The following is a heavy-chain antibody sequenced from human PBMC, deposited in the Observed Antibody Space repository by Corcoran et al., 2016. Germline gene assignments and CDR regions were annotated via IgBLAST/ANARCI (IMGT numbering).Heavy chain of an antibody. V-gene: IGHV1-46*01. D-gene: IGHD1-20*01. CDR3: ARVTVLRDGMDV. CDR2: INPSGGST. CDR1: GYTFTSYY. J-gene: IGHJ6*02. Sequence: QVQLVQSGAEVKKPGASVKVSCKASGYTFTSYYMHWVRKAPGQGLEWMGIINPSGGSTSYAQKFQGRFTMTRDTSTSTVYMELSSLRSEDTAVYYCARVTVLRDGMDVWGQGTTVTVSS.